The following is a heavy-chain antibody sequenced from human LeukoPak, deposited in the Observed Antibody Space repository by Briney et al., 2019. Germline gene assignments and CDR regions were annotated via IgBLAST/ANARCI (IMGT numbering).Heavy chain of an antibody. Sequence: SETLSLTCAVYGGSFSGYYWSWIRQPPGKGLEWIGEINHSGSTNYNPSLKSRVTISVDTSKNQFSLKLSSVTAADTAVYYCARGNQVDYYYGMDVWGRGTTVTVSS. CDR1: GGSFSGYY. CDR3: ARGNQVDYYYGMDV. J-gene: IGHJ6*02. D-gene: IGHD2-15*01. V-gene: IGHV4-34*01. CDR2: INHSGST.